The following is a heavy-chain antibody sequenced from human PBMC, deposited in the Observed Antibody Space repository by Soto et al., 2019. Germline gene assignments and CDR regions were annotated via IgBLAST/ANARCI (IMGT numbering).Heavy chain of an antibody. CDR2: ISGSGDST. CDR1: GFTFSDYA. D-gene: IGHD6-13*01. Sequence: GGSLRLSCVVSGFTFSDYAMSWVRQAPGKGLKWVSGISGSGDSTYYADSVKGRFTISRDNSRNTLYLQMNSLRAEDTAMYHCARLVLSSSWYGGYYYYGMDVWGQGTTVTVSS. CDR3: ARLVLSSSWYGGYYYYGMDV. J-gene: IGHJ6*02. V-gene: IGHV3-23*01.